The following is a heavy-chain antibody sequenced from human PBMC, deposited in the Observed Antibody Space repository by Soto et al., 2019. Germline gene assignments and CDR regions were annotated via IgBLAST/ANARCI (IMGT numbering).Heavy chain of an antibody. V-gene: IGHV3-48*02. J-gene: IGHJ3*02. Sequence: GGSLRLSCAASGFTFSSYSMNWVRQAPGKGLEWVSYISSSSSTIYYADSVKGRFTISRDNAKNSLYLQMNSLRDEDTAVYYCARDSFPQPYYYDSSGYPDAFDIWGQGTMVTVSS. D-gene: IGHD3-22*01. CDR3: ARDSFPQPYYYDSSGYPDAFDI. CDR1: GFTFSSYS. CDR2: ISSSSSTI.